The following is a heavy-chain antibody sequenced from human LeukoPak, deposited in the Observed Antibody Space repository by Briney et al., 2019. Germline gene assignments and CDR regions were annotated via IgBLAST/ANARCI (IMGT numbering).Heavy chain of an antibody. CDR1: GGSISSYY. V-gene: IGHV4-4*07. CDR2: IYTSGST. D-gene: IGHD5-12*01. CDR3: ARRRDRGYDFDY. J-gene: IGHJ4*02. Sequence: PSETLSLTCTVSGGSISSYYWSWIRQPAGKGLEWIGRIYTSGSTNYNPCLKSRVTMSVDTSKSQFSLRLSSVTAADTAVYYCARRRDRGYDFDYWRQGTLVTVPS.